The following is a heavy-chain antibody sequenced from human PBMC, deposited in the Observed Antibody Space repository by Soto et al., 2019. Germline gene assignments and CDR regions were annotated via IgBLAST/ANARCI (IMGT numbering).Heavy chain of an antibody. V-gene: IGHV1-69*13. Sequence: SVKVSCKASGGSFTYTLSWVRQAPGQGLEWMGGIIPIFGTTNYAQKFQGSVTITADESTKTAYMELSTLRSEDTAVYYCARLHSHGTYGMDVWGQGTTVTVSS. D-gene: IGHD5-18*01. CDR3: ARLHSHGTYGMDV. CDR1: GGSFTYT. J-gene: IGHJ6*02. CDR2: IIPIFGTT.